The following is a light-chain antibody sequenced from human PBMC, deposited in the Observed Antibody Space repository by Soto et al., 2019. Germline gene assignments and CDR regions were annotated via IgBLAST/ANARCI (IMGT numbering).Light chain of an antibody. Sequence: EIVLTQSPGTLSLSPGERATLSCRASQSVSSSYLAWYQQKPGQAPRLLIYGASSRATGIPDRFSGSGSGTAFTLTISRLEPEDFEVYYCQQYGSSPVTFGPGTKVDIK. CDR2: GAS. CDR1: QSVSSSY. V-gene: IGKV3-20*01. CDR3: QQYGSSPVT. J-gene: IGKJ3*01.